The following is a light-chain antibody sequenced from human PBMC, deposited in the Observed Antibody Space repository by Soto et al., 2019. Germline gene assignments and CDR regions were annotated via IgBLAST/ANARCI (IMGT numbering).Light chain of an antibody. CDR3: QQYASSPLT. V-gene: IGKV3-20*01. CDR1: QSVRSNY. Sequence: EIVLTQSPGTLSLSSGERATLSCRASQSVRSNYLARYQQKPGQAPRLLIYGASSRATGIPDRFGGSGSGTAFTLTISRLAPEDFAVYYCQQYASSPLTFGGGTKVEIK. CDR2: GAS. J-gene: IGKJ4*01.